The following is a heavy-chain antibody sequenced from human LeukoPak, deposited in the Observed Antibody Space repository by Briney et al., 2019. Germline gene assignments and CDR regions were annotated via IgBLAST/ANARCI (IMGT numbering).Heavy chain of an antibody. D-gene: IGHD2-2*01. CDR2: INSDGSTT. CDR1: GFTFSNYW. J-gene: IGHJ4*02. CDR3: AKGGSPSCYSSSGY. Sequence: GGSLRVSCVASGFTFSNYWMHWVRQAPGKGLVWVSRINSDGSTTNYADSVKGRFTISRDNAKNTLYLQMNSLRGEDTAVYYCAKGGSPSCYSSSGYWGQGALVTVSS. V-gene: IGHV3-74*01.